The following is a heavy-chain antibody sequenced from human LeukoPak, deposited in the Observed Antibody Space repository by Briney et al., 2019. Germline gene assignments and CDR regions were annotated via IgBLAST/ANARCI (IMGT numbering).Heavy chain of an antibody. V-gene: IGHV4-30-2*01. CDR3: AREATSGDYAY. Sequence: SETLSLTCAVSGGSISSGGYSWSWIRQPPGKGLEWIGYIYHSGSTYYNPSLKSRVTKSVDRSKNQFSLKLSSVTAADTAVYYCAREATSGDYAYWGQGTLVTVSS. D-gene: IGHD4-17*01. J-gene: IGHJ4*02. CDR2: IYHSGST. CDR1: GGSISSGGYS.